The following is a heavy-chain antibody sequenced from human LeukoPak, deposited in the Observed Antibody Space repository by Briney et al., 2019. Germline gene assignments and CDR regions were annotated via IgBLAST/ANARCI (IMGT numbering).Heavy chain of an antibody. V-gene: IGHV5-51*01. CDR1: GYSFTTYW. J-gene: IGHJ3*02. CDR3: ARRSSGFDI. Sequence: GESLKISCKGSGYSFTTYWIGWVRQMPGKDLEWMGIIYPGDPDTRYSPSFQGQVTISADKSITAAYLQWSSLKASDTAMYYCARRSSGFDIWGQGTMVTVSS. CDR2: IYPGDPDT.